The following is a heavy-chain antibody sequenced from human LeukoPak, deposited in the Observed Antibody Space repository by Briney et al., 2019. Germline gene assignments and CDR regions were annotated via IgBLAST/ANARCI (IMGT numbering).Heavy chain of an antibody. J-gene: IGHJ3*02. CDR1: GFTFSSYA. D-gene: IGHD3-22*01. Sequence: GGSLRLSCAASGFTFSSYAMSWVRQAPGKGLEWVSAISGSGGSTYYADSVKGRFTISRDNSKNTLYLQMNSLRAEDTAVYYCAKVLDLIVAPDSDAFDIWGQGTMVTVSS. CDR2: ISGSGGST. CDR3: AKVLDLIVAPDSDAFDI. V-gene: IGHV3-23*01.